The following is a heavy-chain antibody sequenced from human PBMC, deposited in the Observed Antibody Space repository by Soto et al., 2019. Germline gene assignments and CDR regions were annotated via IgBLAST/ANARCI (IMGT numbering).Heavy chain of an antibody. CDR1: GFTFSSYA. V-gene: IGHV3-74*01. Sequence: GGSLRLSCAASGFTFSSYAMSWVRQAPGKGLEWVSRINADGSSTSYVDSVKGRFTISRDNAKNTLYLQMNSLRAEDTAVYYCARGCSGHYCTDVWGKGTTVTVSS. D-gene: IGHD2-15*01. CDR3: ARGCSGHYCTDV. CDR2: INADGSST. J-gene: IGHJ6*03.